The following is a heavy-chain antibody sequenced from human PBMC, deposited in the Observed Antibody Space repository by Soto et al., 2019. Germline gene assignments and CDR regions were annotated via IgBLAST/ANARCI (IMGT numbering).Heavy chain of an antibody. J-gene: IGHJ4*02. CDR2: VFHTGGT. CDR1: SDSIAGENW. Sequence: QVQLQESGPGLVKPSETLSLTCTVSSDSIAGENWWSWVRQPPGLGLEWIGEVFHTGGTNYNPSLKSRATMEVDKSKNQFSLNLISATAADTAVYYCARVFSSGSGWMYYFDFWGQGTLVSVSS. V-gene: IGHV4-4*02. D-gene: IGHD6-19*01. CDR3: ARVFSSGSGWMYYFDF.